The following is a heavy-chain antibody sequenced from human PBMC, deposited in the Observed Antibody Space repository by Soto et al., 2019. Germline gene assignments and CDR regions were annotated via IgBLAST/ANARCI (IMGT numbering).Heavy chain of an antibody. CDR1: GFSLSTSGVG. D-gene: IGHD2-8*01. CDR2: IYWDDDQ. J-gene: IGHJ4*02. Sequence: QITLKESGPTLVKPTQTLTLTCTFSGFSLSTSGVGVGWIRQPPGKALEWLALIYWDDDQRYSPSLKSRLTITKNTSKNQVVLTMTNMDPVDTATYYCAHRPRYWTKGVCYTSPHFDYWGQGTLVTVSS. V-gene: IGHV2-5*02. CDR3: AHRPRYWTKGVCYTSPHFDY.